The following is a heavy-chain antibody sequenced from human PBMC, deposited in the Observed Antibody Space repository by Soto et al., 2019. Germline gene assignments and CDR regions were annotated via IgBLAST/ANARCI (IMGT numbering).Heavy chain of an antibody. CDR2: INPSGGST. J-gene: IGHJ6*02. D-gene: IGHD6-19*01. CDR1: GYTFTSYY. V-gene: IGHV1-46*01. CDR3: ARDRSSGWYYYYYGMDV. Sequence: VASVKVSCKASGYTFTSYYMHWVRQAPGQGLEWMGIINPSGGSTSYAQKFQGRVTMTRDTSTSTVYMELSSLRSEDTAVYYCARDRSSGWYYYYYGMDVWGQGTTVTVSS.